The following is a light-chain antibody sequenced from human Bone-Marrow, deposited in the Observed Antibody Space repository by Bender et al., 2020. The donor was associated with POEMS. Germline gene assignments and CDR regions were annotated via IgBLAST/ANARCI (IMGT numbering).Light chain of an antibody. J-gene: IGLJ3*02. CDR3: GVWDGSLYDWV. CDR2: CSH. V-gene: IGLV1-44*01. Sequence: QSVLTQPPSASGTPGQRVTISCSGGSSNIGAHAVNWYQHLPGTAPKPPIYCSHRRPSEVPDRFSGSRSGPSASLGFSGLQSEDKADYYCGVWDGSLYDWVFGGGSVLTVL. CDR1: SSNIGAHA.